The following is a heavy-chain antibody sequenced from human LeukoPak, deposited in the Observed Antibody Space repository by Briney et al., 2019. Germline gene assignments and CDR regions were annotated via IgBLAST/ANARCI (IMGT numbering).Heavy chain of an antibody. D-gene: IGHD1-26*01. CDR1: GFTLSSHA. J-gene: IGHJ4*02. CDR2: IKRGGSEK. CDR3: ARENSGSYLTRGELDY. Sequence: GGSLRLSCAASGFTLSSHAMRWVRQAPGKGLEWVANIKRGGSEKYYVNSVKGRFTISRDNAKTSLYLQMNSLRAEDTAVYYCARENSGSYLTRGELDYWGQGTLVTVSS. V-gene: IGHV3-7*01.